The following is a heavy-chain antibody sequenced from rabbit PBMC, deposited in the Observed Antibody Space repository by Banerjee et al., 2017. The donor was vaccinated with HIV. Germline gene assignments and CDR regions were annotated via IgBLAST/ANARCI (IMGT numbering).Heavy chain of an antibody. CDR1: GFSFSSNW. CDR3: AREDVGGSISL. J-gene: IGHJ6*01. D-gene: IGHD1-1*01. Sequence: QSLEESGGGLVKPGGTLTLTCTVSGFSFSSNWICWVRQAPGKGLEWIGIIYPITETTYYANWVNGRFTISSDNAQNTVDLQMNSLTAADTATYFCAREDVGGSISLWGPGTLVTVS. V-gene: IGHV1S7*01. CDR2: IYPITETT.